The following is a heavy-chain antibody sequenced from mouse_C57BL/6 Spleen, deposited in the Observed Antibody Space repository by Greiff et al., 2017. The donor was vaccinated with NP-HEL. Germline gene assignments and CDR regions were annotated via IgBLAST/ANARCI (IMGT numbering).Heavy chain of an antibody. CDR2: INPNNGGT. CDR3: ARSEGITTVVAPGFAY. D-gene: IGHD1-1*01. J-gene: IGHJ3*01. V-gene: IGHV1-22*01. Sequence: EVQLQQSGPELVKPGASVKMSCKASGYTFTDYNMHWVKQSHGKSLEWIGYINPNNGGTSYNQKFKGKATLTVNKSSSTAYMELRSLTSEDSAVYYWARSEGITTVVAPGFAYWGQGTLVTVSA. CDR1: GYTFTDYN.